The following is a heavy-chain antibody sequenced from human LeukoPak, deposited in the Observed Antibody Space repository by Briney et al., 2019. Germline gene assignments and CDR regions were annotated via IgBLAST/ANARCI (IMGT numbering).Heavy chain of an antibody. CDR1: GYTFTSYY. V-gene: IGHV1-46*01. Sequence: ASVKVSCKASGYTFTSYYMHWARQAPGQGLEWMGIINPSGGSTSYAQKFQGRVTMTRDTSTSTVYMELSSLRSEDTAVYYCARDIENIWTYYDFWSGYYTFDYWGQGTLVTVSS. CDR2: INPSGGST. J-gene: IGHJ4*02. D-gene: IGHD3-3*01. CDR3: ARDIENIWTYYDFWSGYYTFDY.